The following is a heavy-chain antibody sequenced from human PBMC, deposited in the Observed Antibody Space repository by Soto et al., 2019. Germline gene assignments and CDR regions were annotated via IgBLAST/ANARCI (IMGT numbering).Heavy chain of an antibody. J-gene: IGHJ4*01. CDR1: GFTFSSYG. Sequence: QVQLVESGGGVVQPGRSLRLSCATSGFTFSSYGMHWVRQAPGKGLEWVAVIWSDGTNKYYADSVKGRFTISRDNSKNTLYLQMNSLRAEDTAVYYCARDLSWYYFDYWGHGNLVTVSS. CDR2: IWSDGTNK. V-gene: IGHV3-33*01. D-gene: IGHD6-13*01. CDR3: ARDLSWYYFDY.